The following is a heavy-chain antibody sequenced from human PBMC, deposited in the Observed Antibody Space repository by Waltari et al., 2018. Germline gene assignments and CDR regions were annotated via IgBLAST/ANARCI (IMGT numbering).Heavy chain of an antibody. CDR2: ISGISSYI. J-gene: IGHJ6*03. V-gene: IGHV3-21*01. CDR1: GFTLSSSS. Sequence: EVQLVVSGGGLVKPGGSLRRSCAASGFTLSSSSMNWVSPAPGKGPEWVSSISGISSYIYYAASVKGPFTIPSDYAKNSLYLRRTSLSAEDTAVYYCARDRDDSSGYYYAGYYYMDVWGKGTTVTVSS. D-gene: IGHD3-22*01. CDR3: ARDRDDSSGYYYAGYYYMDV.